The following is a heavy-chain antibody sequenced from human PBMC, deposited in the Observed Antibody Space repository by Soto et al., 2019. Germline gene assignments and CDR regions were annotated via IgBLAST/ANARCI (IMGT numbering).Heavy chain of an antibody. D-gene: IGHD7-27*01. CDR2: MSSSSGHT. Sequence: ASVKVSCKASGYTFTSYDFNWVRQATGQGPEWMGWMSSSSGHTGYAQKFQGRVTMTRNTSISTAYMELSSLRSDDTAVYYCARGPPKWGFDYWGQGVLVTVSS. CDR3: ARGPPKWGFDY. V-gene: IGHV1-8*01. CDR1: GYTFTSYD. J-gene: IGHJ4*02.